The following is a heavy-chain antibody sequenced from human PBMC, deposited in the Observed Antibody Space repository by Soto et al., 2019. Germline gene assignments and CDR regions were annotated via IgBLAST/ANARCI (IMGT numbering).Heavy chain of an antibody. Sequence: GGSLRLSCAASGFTFSSYDMHWVRQATGKGLEWVSAIGTAGDTYYPGSVKGRFTISRENAKNSLYLQMNSLRAEDTAVYYCARGGYCSSTSCYIIYYGMDVWGQGTTVTVSS. CDR2: IGTAGDT. J-gene: IGHJ6*02. D-gene: IGHD2-2*02. CDR1: GFTFSSYD. CDR3: ARGGYCSSTSCYIIYYGMDV. V-gene: IGHV3-13*01.